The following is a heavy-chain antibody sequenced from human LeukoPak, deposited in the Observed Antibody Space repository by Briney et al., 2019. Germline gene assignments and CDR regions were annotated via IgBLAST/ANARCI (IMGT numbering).Heavy chain of an antibody. CDR3: AKDIGRLGYFSDY. Sequence: TGGSLRLSCAASGFSFADYAMHWVRQAPGKGLEWVSLISWNGTSTYYADSVQVRFTISRDNSKNSLYLQMNRLRAEDTAFYYCAKDIGRLGYFSDYWGQGTLVTVSS. V-gene: IGHV3-43D*03. D-gene: IGHD7-27*01. CDR1: GFSFADYA. J-gene: IGHJ4*02. CDR2: ISWNGTST.